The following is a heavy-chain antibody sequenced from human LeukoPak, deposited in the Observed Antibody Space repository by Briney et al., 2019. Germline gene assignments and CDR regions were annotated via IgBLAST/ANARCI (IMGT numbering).Heavy chain of an antibody. Sequence: GASVKVSCKASGYTFTGYYMHWVRQAPGQGLEWMGWINPNSGGTNYAQKFQGRVTMTRDTSISTAYMELSRLRSDDTAVYYCARGSFGYSSEMDYWGQGTLVTVSS. CDR2: INPNSGGT. V-gene: IGHV1-2*02. CDR3: ARGSFGYSSEMDY. D-gene: IGHD6-19*01. J-gene: IGHJ4*02. CDR1: GYTFTGYY.